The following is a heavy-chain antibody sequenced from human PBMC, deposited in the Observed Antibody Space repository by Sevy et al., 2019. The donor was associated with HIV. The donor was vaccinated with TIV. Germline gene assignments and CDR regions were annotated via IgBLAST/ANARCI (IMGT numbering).Heavy chain of an antibody. Sequence: GGSLRLACEASGFTFSDYDMHWVRQAPGKGLEWLSFISELGHITFYGDSVRGRSTISRDNARITLYLQVNSLKTEDAAVYYCVAERPSVGPGNYHYGLDLWDQGTTVTVSS. J-gene: IGHJ6*02. CDR2: ISELGHIT. CDR3: VAERPSVGPGNYHYGLDL. CDR1: GFTFSDYD. D-gene: IGHD1-1*01. V-gene: IGHV3-30*03.